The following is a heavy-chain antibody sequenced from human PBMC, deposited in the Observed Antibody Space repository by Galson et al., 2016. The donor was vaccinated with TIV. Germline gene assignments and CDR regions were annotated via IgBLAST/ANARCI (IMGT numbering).Heavy chain of an antibody. CDR1: RGSFQNDY. D-gene: IGHD4-17*01. J-gene: IGHJ4*02. CDR3: ARDLWVIYGARSFFDF. CDR2: IPVIGGR. Sequence: ATLSPSCTVARGSFQNDYSSLLQPPAEKRLEWVGRIPVIGGRNYEPSLEGRVTMSVDTSKNQFSMELTSVTAADTAVYYCARDLWVIYGARSFFDFWGQGILVTVSS. V-gene: IGHV4-4*07.